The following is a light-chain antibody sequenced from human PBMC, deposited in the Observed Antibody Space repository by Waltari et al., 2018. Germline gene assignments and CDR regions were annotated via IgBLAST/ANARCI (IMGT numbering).Light chain of an antibody. CDR3: QAWNTFIL. Sequence: SSELSQPPSISVSPGQTASIICSGDTWGEPYTSWYQQKPRQSPLRIIYQDTKRPSGIPERFSGSNSGNTATLTISGTQPLDEADYYCQAWNTFILFGGGTKLTVL. CDR2: QDT. V-gene: IGLV3-1*01. J-gene: IGLJ2*01. CDR1: TWGEPY.